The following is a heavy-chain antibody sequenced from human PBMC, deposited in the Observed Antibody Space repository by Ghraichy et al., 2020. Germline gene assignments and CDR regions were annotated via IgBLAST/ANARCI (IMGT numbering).Heavy chain of an antibody. Sequence: LSLTCAVSGGSISSGGYYWSWIRQHPGKGLEWIGYIYYSGSTYYNPSVKSRVTISVDTSKNQFSLRLSSVTAADTAVYYCASSDCGGDCYTNYYYYYYMDVWGKGTTVTVSS. V-gene: IGHV4-31*11. J-gene: IGHJ6*03. CDR3: ASSDCGGDCYTNYYYYYYMDV. D-gene: IGHD2-21*01. CDR1: GGSISSGGYY. CDR2: IYYSGST.